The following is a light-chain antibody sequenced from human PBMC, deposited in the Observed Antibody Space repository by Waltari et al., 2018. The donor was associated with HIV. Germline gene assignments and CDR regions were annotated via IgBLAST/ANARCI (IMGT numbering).Light chain of an antibody. V-gene: IGLV2-14*03. CDR3: CSYTHSNTI. CDR2: DVT. Sequence: QSALTQPASVSGSPGQSITISCTGSGSDIGAFDSVSWYQHHPGEAPQLIIYDVTNRPSGVSYRFSASKSGNTASLTISGLQAEDEADYYCCSYTHSNTIFGGGTTLTVL. CDR1: GSDIGAFDS. J-gene: IGLJ2*01.